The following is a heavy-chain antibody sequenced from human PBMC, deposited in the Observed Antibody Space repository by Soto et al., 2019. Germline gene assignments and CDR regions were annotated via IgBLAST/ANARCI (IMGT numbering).Heavy chain of an antibody. CDR2: IYSGGST. D-gene: IGHD3-3*01. CDR3: ARDKVTIFGVEDASDI. V-gene: IGHV3-53*01. J-gene: IGHJ3*02. CDR1: GFTVSSNY. Sequence: PGGSLRLSCAASGFTVSSNYMSWVRQAPGKGLEWVSVIYSGGSTYYAGSVKGRFTISRDNSKNTLYLQMNSLRAEDTAVYYCARDKVTIFGVEDASDIWGQGTMVTVSS.